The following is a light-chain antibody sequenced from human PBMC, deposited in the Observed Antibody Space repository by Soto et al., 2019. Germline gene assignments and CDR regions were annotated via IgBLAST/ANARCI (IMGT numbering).Light chain of an antibody. Sequence: EIVLTQSPGTLSLSPGERATLSCRASQSVSSSYLAWYQQKPGQAPRLLIYGASSRATGTPDRFSGSGSGTDFTLTISRLEPEDFAVYYCQQYGSSPLVTFGQGTKVDIK. CDR3: QQYGSSPLVT. CDR2: GAS. J-gene: IGKJ1*01. V-gene: IGKV3-20*01. CDR1: QSVSSSY.